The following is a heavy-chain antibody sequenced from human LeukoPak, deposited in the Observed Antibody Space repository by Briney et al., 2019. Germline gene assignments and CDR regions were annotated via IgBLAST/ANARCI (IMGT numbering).Heavy chain of an antibody. V-gene: IGHV3-20*01. CDR3: ARIIVGADVHSYYYYGMDV. J-gene: IGHJ6*02. D-gene: IGHD1-26*01. CDR1: GFTFEDYG. Sequence: RTGGSLRLSCAASGFTFEDYGMSWVRQAPGKGLEWVSGINWNGGSTGYADSVKGRFTISRDNAKNSLYLQMNSLRAEDTALYHCARIIVGADVHSYYYYGMDVWGQGTTVTVSS. CDR2: INWNGGST.